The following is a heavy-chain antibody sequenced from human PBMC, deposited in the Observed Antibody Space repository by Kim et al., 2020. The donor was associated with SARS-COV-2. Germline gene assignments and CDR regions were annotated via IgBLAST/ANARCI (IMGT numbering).Heavy chain of an antibody. J-gene: IGHJ4*02. Sequence: GGSLRLSCAASGFTFSSYGMHWVRQAPGKGLEWVAVISYDGSNKYYADSVKGRFTISRDNSKNTLYLQMNSLRAEDTTVYYCAKDEAPYSSSWYWGQGTLVTVSS. CDR2: ISYDGSNK. CDR1: GFTFSSYG. D-gene: IGHD6-13*01. CDR3: AKDEAPYSSSWY. V-gene: IGHV3-30*18.